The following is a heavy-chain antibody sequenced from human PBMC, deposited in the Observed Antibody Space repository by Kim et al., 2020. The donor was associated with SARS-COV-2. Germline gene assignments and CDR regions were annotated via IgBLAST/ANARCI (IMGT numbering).Heavy chain of an antibody. J-gene: IGHJ4*02. CDR1: GFIISDNY. Sequence: GGSLRLSCAVSGFIISDNYMDWVRQAPGKGLEWVGRTRDKANSYTTEYAASVRGRFTISRDDSRNSVYLQMNSLKSEDTAVYYCTRLVRDVATGDFWGQGTLVTVSS. V-gene: IGHV3-72*01. D-gene: IGHD2-15*01. CDR2: TRDKANSYTT. CDR3: TRLVRDVATGDF.